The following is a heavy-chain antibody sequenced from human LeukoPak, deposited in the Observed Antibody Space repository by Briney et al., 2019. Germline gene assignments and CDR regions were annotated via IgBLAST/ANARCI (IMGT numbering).Heavy chain of an antibody. D-gene: IGHD7-27*01. V-gene: IGHV4-61*05. CDR1: GGSISSSSYY. CDR3: AREVRSPNWGEEGFDY. Sequence: PSETLSLTCTVSGGSISSSSYYWGWIRQPPGKGLEWIGYIYYSGSTNYNPSLKSRVTISVDTSKNQFSLKLSSVTAADTAVYYCAREVRSPNWGEEGFDYWGQGTLVTVSS. CDR2: IYYSGST. J-gene: IGHJ4*02.